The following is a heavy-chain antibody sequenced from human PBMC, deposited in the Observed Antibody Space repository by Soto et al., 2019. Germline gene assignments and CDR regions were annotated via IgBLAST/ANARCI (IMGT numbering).Heavy chain of an antibody. CDR1: GFTFSSYG. J-gene: IGHJ6*02. D-gene: IGHD6-6*01. CDR2: IWYDGSNK. CDR3: ARDIPAKYSSSSRPIHYYYYYGMDV. V-gene: IGHV3-33*01. Sequence: PGGSLRLSCAASGFTFSSYGMHWVRQAPGKGLEWVAVIWYDGSNKYYADSVKGRFTISRDNSKNTLYLQMNSLRAEDTAVYYCARDIPAKYSSSSRPIHYYYYYGMDVWGQGTTVTVSS.